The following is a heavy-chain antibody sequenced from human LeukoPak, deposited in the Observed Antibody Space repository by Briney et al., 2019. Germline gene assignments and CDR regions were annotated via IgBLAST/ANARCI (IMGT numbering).Heavy chain of an antibody. V-gene: IGHV3-30*18. J-gene: IGHJ5*02. CDR1: GLTFSSYS. CDR2: ISYDGSNK. Sequence: GGSLRLSCAASGLTFSSYSMNWVRQAPGKGLEWVAVISYDGSNKYYADSVKGRFTISRDNSKNTLYLQMNSLRAEDTAVYYCAKAPPASGGIDPWGQGTLVTVSS. D-gene: IGHD2-15*01. CDR3: AKAPPASGGIDP.